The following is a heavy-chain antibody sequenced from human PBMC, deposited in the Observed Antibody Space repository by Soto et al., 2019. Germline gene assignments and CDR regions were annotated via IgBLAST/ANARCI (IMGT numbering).Heavy chain of an antibody. Sequence: QVQLVQSGAEVKKPGSSVKVSCKASGGTFSSYAISWVRQAPGQGLEWMGGIIPIFGTANYAQKFQGRVTITADEYRSTAYMELSSVRPDDTAVYYSARESLWNDPNDYYGMDVWGQGTTVTVAS. D-gene: IGHD1-1*01. V-gene: IGHV1-69*01. CDR3: ARESLWNDPNDYYGMDV. CDR1: GGTFSSYA. CDR2: IIPIFGTA. J-gene: IGHJ6*02.